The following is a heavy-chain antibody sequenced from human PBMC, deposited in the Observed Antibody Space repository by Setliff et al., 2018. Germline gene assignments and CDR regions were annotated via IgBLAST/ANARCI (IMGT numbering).Heavy chain of an antibody. J-gene: IGHJ4*02. Sequence: KPSETLSLTCAVSGYSISNGYYWGWIRQPPGKGLEWIGRIDYSGNTYYNPSLKSRVTISVDTSKNQFSLKLSSVTAADTAIYYCTRAYSGSHDYWGQGTLVTVSS. V-gene: IGHV4-38-2*01. CDR2: IDYSGNT. CDR1: GYSISNGYY. D-gene: IGHD1-26*01. CDR3: TRAYSGSHDY.